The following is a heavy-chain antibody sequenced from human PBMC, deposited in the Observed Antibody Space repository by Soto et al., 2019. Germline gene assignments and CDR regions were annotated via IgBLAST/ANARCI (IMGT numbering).Heavy chain of an antibody. V-gene: IGHV1-69*13. J-gene: IGHJ4*02. CDR2: VTPIFGTV. CDR1: GGTFSRYA. CDR3: ATPKGGRPVYGSTGYFSN. D-gene: IGHD3-22*01. Sequence: ASVKVSCKASGGTFSRYAISWVRQAPGQGLEWMGGVTPIFGTVSYAQKFQGRVTITADESTSTAYMELSSLRSDDTAVYYCATPKGGRPVYGSTGYFSNWGQGTQVTVSS.